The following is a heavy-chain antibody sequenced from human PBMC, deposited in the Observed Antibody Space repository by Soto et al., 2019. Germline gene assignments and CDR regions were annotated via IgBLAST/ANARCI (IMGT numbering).Heavy chain of an antibody. V-gene: IGHV4-30-4*01. J-gene: IGHJ4*02. D-gene: IGHD3-22*01. CDR1: GGSISSGGYS. CDR3: ARVSGDYYDSSGYFDY. CDR2: SYYSGST. Sequence: SETLSLTCTVSGGSISSGGYSWNWIRHHPGKGLEWIGYSYYSGSTHYNPSLKSRVTISVDTSKNQFSLKLSSVTAADTAVYYCARVSGDYYDSSGYFDYWGQGTLVTVSS.